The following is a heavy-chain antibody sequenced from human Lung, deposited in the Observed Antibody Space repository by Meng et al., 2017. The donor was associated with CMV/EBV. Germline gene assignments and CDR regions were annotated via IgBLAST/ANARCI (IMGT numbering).Heavy chain of an antibody. CDR2: IRYDGSNK. CDR3: AKDQRIIRHCSSTSCYTWFAP. J-gene: IGHJ5*02. Sequence: GESLKISCAASGFTFSSYGMHWVRQAPGKGLEWVAFIRYDGSNKYYADSVKGRFTISRDNSKNTLYLQMNSLRAEDTAVYYCAKDQRIIRHCSSTSCYTWFAPWXQGNXVTVDS. V-gene: IGHV3-30*02. D-gene: IGHD2-2*02. CDR1: GFTFSSYG.